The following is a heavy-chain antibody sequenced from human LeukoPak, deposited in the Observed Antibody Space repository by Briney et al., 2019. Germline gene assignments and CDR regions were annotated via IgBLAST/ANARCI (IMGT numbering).Heavy chain of an antibody. D-gene: IGHD3-3*01. CDR3: ARDGYRITIFGVVPPTNWFDP. Sequence: GGSLRLSCAASGFTFSSYGMHWVRQAPGKGLEWVAFIRYDGSNKYYADSVKGRFTISRDNSKNTLYLQMNSLRAEDTAVYYCARDGYRITIFGVVPPTNWFDPWGQGTLVTVSS. J-gene: IGHJ5*02. CDR2: IRYDGSNK. CDR1: GFTFSSYG. V-gene: IGHV3-30*02.